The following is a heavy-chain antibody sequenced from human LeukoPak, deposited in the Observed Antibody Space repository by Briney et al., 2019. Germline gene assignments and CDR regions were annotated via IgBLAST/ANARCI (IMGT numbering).Heavy chain of an antibody. V-gene: IGHV3-21*01. J-gene: IGHJ4*02. Sequence: GGSLRLSCAASGLTFTNYAFNWVRQAPGKGLEWVSSISLSSTYIYYADSVRGRFTISRDNAKNSLYLQMNSLRAEDTAVYYCARKGLGDYWGQGTLVTVSS. CDR3: ARKGLGDY. CDR1: GLTFTNYA. D-gene: IGHD3-16*01. CDR2: ISLSSTYI.